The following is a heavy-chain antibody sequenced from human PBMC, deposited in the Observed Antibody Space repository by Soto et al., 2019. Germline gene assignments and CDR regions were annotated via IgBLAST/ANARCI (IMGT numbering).Heavy chain of an antibody. Sequence: PGESLKISCQGSGYRFTNFWIGWVRQRPGKGMEWIGIIYSRDSDTRYRPSFQGQVTISVDSSISTAYLQWSSLKASDTAIYYCARDPYNHTDGDFDSWGHGNLVTVSS. V-gene: IGHV5-51*01. CDR2: IYSRDSDT. CDR1: GYRFTNFW. CDR3: ARDPYNHTDGDFDS. J-gene: IGHJ4*01. D-gene: IGHD1-20*01.